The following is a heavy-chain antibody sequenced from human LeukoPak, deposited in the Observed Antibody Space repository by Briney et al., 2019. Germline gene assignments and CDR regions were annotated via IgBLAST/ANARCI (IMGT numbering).Heavy chain of an antibody. J-gene: IGHJ4*02. CDR1: GYTFTSYG. Sequence: GASVKVSCKASGYTFTSYGISWVRQAPGQGLEWMGWMNPNSGNTGYAQKFQGRVTMTRNTSISTAYMELSSLRSEDTAVYYCARGGGITMVQGEARDFDYWGQGTLVTVSS. CDR3: ARGGGITMVQGEARDFDY. V-gene: IGHV1-8*02. CDR2: MNPNSGNT. D-gene: IGHD3-10*01.